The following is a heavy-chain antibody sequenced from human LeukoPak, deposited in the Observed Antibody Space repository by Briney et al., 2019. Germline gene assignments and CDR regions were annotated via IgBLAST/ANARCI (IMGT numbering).Heavy chain of an antibody. CDR2: IKNDGSVT. D-gene: IGHD4-17*01. CDR3: ARDFPTMTTAGAFDI. Sequence: GGSLRLSCAASGFTFSPSWMHWVRHVPGKGLVWVSRIKNDGSVTTYADSVKGRFTISRDNAKNSLYLQMSSLRAEDTAIYYCARDFPTMTTAGAFDIWGQGTMVTVSS. CDR1: GFTFSPSW. J-gene: IGHJ3*02. V-gene: IGHV3-74*01.